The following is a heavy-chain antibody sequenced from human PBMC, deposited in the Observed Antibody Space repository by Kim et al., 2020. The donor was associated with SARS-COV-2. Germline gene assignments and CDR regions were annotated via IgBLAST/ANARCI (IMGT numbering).Heavy chain of an antibody. V-gene: IGHV1-46*01. CDR1: GYTFTSYY. Sequence: ASVKVSCKASGYTFTSYYMHWVRQAPGQGLEWMGIINPSGGSTSYAQKFQGRVTMTRDTSTSTVYMELSSLRSEDTAVYYCAGTSSSWYTDYYGMDVWGQGTTVTVSS. CDR3: AGTSSSWYTDYYGMDV. CDR2: INPSGGST. J-gene: IGHJ6*02. D-gene: IGHD6-13*01.